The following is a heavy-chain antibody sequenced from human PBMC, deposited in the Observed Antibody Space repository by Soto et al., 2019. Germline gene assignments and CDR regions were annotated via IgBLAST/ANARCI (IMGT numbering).Heavy chain of an antibody. V-gene: IGHV3-23*01. D-gene: IGHD2-15*01. CDR3: AKDFCSGGSCDTLDY. CDR2: ISGSGGST. CDR1: GFTFSSYC. Sequence: GGSLILSCAASGFTFSSYCMSWVRQAPGKGLEWVSAISGSGGSTYYADSVKGRFTISRDNSKNTLYLQMNSLRAEDTAVYYCAKDFCSGGSCDTLDYWGQGTLVTVSS. J-gene: IGHJ4*02.